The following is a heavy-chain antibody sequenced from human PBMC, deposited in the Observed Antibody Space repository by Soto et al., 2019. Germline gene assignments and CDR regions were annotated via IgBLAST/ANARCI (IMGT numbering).Heavy chain of an antibody. CDR3: ASEYASSGYGYDAFDI. CDR1: GFIFSTYA. Sequence: QVQLVESGGGVVQPGRSLRLSCAASGFIFSTYAMHWVRQAPGKGLEWVTFISYDGRNKYYADSVKDRFTISRDNSKNTLYLLMNSLRTEDTAVYYCASEYASSGYGYDAFDIWGQWTMVTVSS. CDR2: ISYDGRNK. D-gene: IGHD3-22*01. V-gene: IGHV3-30*04. J-gene: IGHJ3*02.